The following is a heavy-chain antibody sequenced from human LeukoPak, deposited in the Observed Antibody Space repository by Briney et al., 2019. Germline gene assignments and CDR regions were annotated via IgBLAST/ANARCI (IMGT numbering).Heavy chain of an antibody. CDR2: IVGSGGDT. Sequence: GGSLRLSCAASGLTFSIYAMSWVRQAPGRGPEWVSGIVGSGGDTYYADSVKGRFTISRDTSKTTLYLQMNSLRAEDTAIYYCASRGPRFGYCSGGSCHWYFDLWGRGTLVTVSS. CDR3: ASRGPRFGYCSGGSCHWYFDL. V-gene: IGHV3-23*01. J-gene: IGHJ2*01. CDR1: GLTFSIYA. D-gene: IGHD2-15*01.